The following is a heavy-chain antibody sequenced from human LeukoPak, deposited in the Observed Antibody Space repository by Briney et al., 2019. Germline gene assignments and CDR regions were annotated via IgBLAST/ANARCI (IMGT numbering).Heavy chain of an antibody. CDR3: ARGMGIQLWAVAFDI. CDR1: GFTFSSYG. CDR2: ISYDGSNK. Sequence: GGSLRLSCAASGFTFSSYGMHWVRQAPGKGLEWVAVISYDGSNKYYADSVKGRFTISRDNSKNTLYLQMNSLRAEDTAVYYCARGMGIQLWAVAFDIWGQGTMVTVSS. D-gene: IGHD5-18*01. J-gene: IGHJ3*02. V-gene: IGHV3-30*03.